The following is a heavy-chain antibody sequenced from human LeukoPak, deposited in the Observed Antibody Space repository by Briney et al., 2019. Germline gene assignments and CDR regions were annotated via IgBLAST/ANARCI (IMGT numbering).Heavy chain of an antibody. CDR1: GYTLTELS. Sequence: ASEKVSCKVSGYTLTELSMHWVRQAPGKGLERVGGFDPEDGETIYAQKFQARVTMTEDTSTDTAYMELSSLRSEDTAVYYCATDLLFGVVITTWGQGTLVTVSS. J-gene: IGHJ4*02. V-gene: IGHV1-24*01. CDR2: FDPEDGET. D-gene: IGHD3-3*01. CDR3: ATDLLFGVVITT.